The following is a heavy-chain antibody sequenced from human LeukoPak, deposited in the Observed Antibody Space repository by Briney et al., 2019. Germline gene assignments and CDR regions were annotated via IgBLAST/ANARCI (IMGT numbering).Heavy chain of an antibody. Sequence: GGSLRLSCAASGFTFSDYEMNWVRQAPGKGLEWISYISTAGSTKYYAESVKGRFTISRDNAKDSLYLQMNSLRVEDTAVYFCARGGPARSWVYWGQGTMVTVSS. CDR1: GFTFSDYE. V-gene: IGHV3-48*03. CDR3: ARGGPARSWVY. J-gene: IGHJ4*02. D-gene: IGHD2-2*01. CDR2: ISTAGSTK.